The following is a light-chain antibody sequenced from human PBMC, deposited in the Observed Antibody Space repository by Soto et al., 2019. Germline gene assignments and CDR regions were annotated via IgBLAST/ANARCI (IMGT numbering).Light chain of an antibody. CDR1: QSIGGN. Sequence: EIVLTQSPATLSLSPGERATLSCRASQSIGGNLAWYQQNPGQAPRLLIYDASNRATGIPARFSGKGSGTDFTLTISSLEPEDFAVYYCQQRSNGPLFTFGPGTKVDIK. CDR3: QQRSNGPLFT. V-gene: IGKV3-11*01. CDR2: DAS. J-gene: IGKJ3*01.